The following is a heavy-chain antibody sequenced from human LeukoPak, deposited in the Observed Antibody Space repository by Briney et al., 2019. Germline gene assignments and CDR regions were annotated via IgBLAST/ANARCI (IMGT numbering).Heavy chain of an antibody. D-gene: IGHD4-17*01. CDR3: ARKEDYGDYFDY. Sequence: TSGTLSLTCAVSGVSISSSNWGSGVRQPPGEGVEWIGEIYHSGSTNYNPSLKSRVTISVDKSKNQFSLKLSSVTAADTAVYYCARKEDYGDYFDYWGQGTLVTVSS. CDR1: GVSISSSNW. J-gene: IGHJ4*02. CDR2: IYHSGST. V-gene: IGHV4-4*02.